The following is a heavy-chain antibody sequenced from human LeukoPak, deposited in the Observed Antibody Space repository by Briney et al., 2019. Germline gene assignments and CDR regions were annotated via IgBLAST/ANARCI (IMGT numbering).Heavy chain of an antibody. V-gene: IGHV4-39*07. Sequence: SQTLSLTCTASGGSISSGSYYWGWIRQPPGKGLEWIGSIYYSGSTYYNPSLKSRVTISVDTSKNQFSLKLSSVTAADTAVYYCARVSDGSGSYPYYYYYYYMDVWGKGTTVTVSS. CDR3: ARVSDGSGSYPYYYYYYYMDV. J-gene: IGHJ6*03. CDR1: GGSISSGSYY. CDR2: IYYSGST. D-gene: IGHD3-10*01.